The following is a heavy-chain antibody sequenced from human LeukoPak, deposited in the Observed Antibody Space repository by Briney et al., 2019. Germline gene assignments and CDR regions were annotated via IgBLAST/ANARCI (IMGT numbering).Heavy chain of an antibody. CDR2: ISSSGSTI. V-gene: IGHV3-48*03. CDR1: GFTFSSYE. J-gene: IGHJ6*03. Sequence: PGGSLRLSCAASGFTFSSYEMNWVRQAPGKGLEWVSYISSSGSTIYYADSVKGRFTISRDNAKNSLYLQMNSLRAEDTAVYYCARVVYYGSGREYYYYTDVWGKGTTVTVSS. CDR3: ARVVYYGSGREYYYYTDV. D-gene: IGHD3-10*01.